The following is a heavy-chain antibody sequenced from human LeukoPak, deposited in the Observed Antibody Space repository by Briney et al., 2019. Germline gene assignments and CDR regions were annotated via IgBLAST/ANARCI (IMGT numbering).Heavy chain of an antibody. CDR3: AREGYHYYDSSGYFSGVDY. V-gene: IGHV4-61*02. J-gene: IGHJ4*02. CDR2: IYTSGST. Sequence: PSQTLSLTCTVSCGSVSSGSYYWSRIRRPAGKGLEWIGRIYTSGSTNYNPSLKSRVTISVDTSKNQFSLKLSSVTAADTAVYYCAREGYHYYDSSGYFSGVDYWGQGPLVTVSS. D-gene: IGHD3-22*01. CDR1: CGSVSSGSYY.